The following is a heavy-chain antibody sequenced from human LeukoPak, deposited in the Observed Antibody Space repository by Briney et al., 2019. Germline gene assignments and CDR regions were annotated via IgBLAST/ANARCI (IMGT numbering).Heavy chain of an antibody. Sequence: ASLKVSSKASGYTFTVYYMHWVRQAPGQGLEWMGWINPNSGGTNYAQKFQGRVTMTRDTTISTAYMELSRLRSDDTAVYYCARDVAVAAYFDYWGQGTLVTVSS. J-gene: IGHJ4*02. V-gene: IGHV1-2*02. CDR3: ARDVAVAAYFDY. CDR2: INPNSGGT. CDR1: GYTFTVYY. D-gene: IGHD6-19*01.